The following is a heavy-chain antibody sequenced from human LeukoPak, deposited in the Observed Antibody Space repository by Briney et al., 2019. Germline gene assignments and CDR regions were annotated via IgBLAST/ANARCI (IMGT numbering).Heavy chain of an antibody. J-gene: IGHJ4*02. Sequence: SQTLSLTCAVYGGSFSGYYWSWIRQPPGKGLEWIGEINHSGSTNYNPSLKSRVTISVDTSKNQFSLKLSSVTAADTAVYYCARGHDYGDFFDYWGQGTLVTVSS. CDR1: GGSFSGYY. CDR3: ARGHDYGDFFDY. V-gene: IGHV4-34*01. CDR2: INHSGST. D-gene: IGHD4-17*01.